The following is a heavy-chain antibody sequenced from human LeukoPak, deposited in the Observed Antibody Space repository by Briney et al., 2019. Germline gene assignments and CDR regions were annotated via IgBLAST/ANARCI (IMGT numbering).Heavy chain of an antibody. CDR1: GGSITTTSYY. D-gene: IGHD1-26*01. CDR2: IYYSGST. CDR3: ARPAYRGSYYDAFDI. V-gene: IGHV4-39*01. J-gene: IGHJ3*02. Sequence: SETLSLTCTVSGGSITTTSYYWGWIRQPPGKGLEWIVIIYYSGSTYYNPSLKSRVTISVDTSKNKFSLKLNSVTAADTAVYYCARPAYRGSYYDAFDIWGQGTMVTVSS.